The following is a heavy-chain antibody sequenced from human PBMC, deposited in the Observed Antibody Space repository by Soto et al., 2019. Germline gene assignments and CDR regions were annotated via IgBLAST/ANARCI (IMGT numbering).Heavy chain of an antibody. D-gene: IGHD2-15*01. J-gene: IGHJ6*02. Sequence: PGGSLRLSCAGSGFMFSTYNMHWVRQAPGKGLEWVSVISYDGSKKYYADSVKGRFTISRDNSKNTLYVQMNSLRVDDTAVYYCAKTKVRSTDSFYFYGMDVWGRGTTVTVSS. CDR3: AKTKVRSTDSFYFYGMDV. CDR1: GFMFSTYN. V-gene: IGHV3-30*18. CDR2: ISYDGSKK.